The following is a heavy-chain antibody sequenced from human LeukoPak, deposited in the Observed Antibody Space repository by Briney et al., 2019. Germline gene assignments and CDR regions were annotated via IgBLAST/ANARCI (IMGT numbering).Heavy chain of an antibody. CDR3: ARDLDTGNYFFAY. D-gene: IGHD3-9*01. Sequence: GGSLRLSCAASGFTFDDYAMHWVRQTPGKGLEWVSGISWNSGSIGYADSVKGRFTISRDNAKNSVFLQMDSVRAEDTAVYYCARDLDTGNYFFAYWGQGTPVIVSS. V-gene: IGHV3-9*01. CDR2: ISWNSGSI. J-gene: IGHJ4*02. CDR1: GFTFDDYA.